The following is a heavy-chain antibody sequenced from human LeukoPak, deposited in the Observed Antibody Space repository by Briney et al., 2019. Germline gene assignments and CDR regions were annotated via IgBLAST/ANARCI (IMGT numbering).Heavy chain of an antibody. CDR1: DGSISSGGYS. V-gene: IGHV4-30-4*07. CDR3: ARGGGWYRGDYFDY. J-gene: IGHJ4*02. CDR2: IYYGGST. Sequence: SETLSLTCAVSDGSISSGGYSWSWIRQPPGKGLEWIGYIYYGGSTNYNPSLKSRVTISVDTSKNQFSLKLSSVTAADTAVYYCARGGGWYRGDYFDYWGQGTLVTVSS. D-gene: IGHD3-10*01.